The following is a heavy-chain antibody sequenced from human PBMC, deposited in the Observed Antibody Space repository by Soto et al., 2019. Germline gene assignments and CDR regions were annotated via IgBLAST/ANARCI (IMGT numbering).Heavy chain of an antibody. V-gene: IGHV3-23*01. J-gene: IGHJ4*02. CDR1: GFTFSSYA. CDR2: IVGNGDE. D-gene: IGHD2-8*01. CDR3: AKDRQTDGLWPFDS. Sequence: PGVSLRLSCAASGFTFSSYAMSWVRQAPGKGLEWVAGIVGNGDEYYADTVRGRFTISRDNSNNILYLQMYSLRAEDTAVYYCAKDRQTDGLWPFDSWGQGTQVTVSS.